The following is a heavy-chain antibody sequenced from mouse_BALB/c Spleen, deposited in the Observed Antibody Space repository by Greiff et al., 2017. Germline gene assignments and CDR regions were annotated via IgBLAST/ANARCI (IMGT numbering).Heavy chain of an antibody. CDR2: ISSGGSYT. CDR1: GFTFSSYT. J-gene: IGHJ4*01. V-gene: IGHV5-6-4*01. Sequence: EVQLVESGGGLVKPGGSLKLSCAASGFTFSSYTMSWVRQTPEKRLEWVATISSGGSYTYYPDSVKGRFTISRDNAKNTLYLQMSSLKSEDTAMYYCTRDYGNYEGAMDYWGQGTSVTVSS. CDR3: TRDYGNYEGAMDY. D-gene: IGHD2-1*01.